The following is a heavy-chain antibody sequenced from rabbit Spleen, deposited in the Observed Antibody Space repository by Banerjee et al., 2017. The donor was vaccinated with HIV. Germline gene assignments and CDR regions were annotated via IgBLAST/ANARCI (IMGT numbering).Heavy chain of an antibody. CDR1: GFSFSSSYF. J-gene: IGHJ4*01. CDR2: IYAGSGTST. V-gene: IGHV1S40*01. Sequence: QSLEESGGDLVKPGASLTLTCTASGFSFSSSYFMCWVRQAPGKRPEWIACIYAGSGTSTYYATWAIGRFTISRTSSTTVTLQMTSLTAADTATYFCARDLASVVGWNFNLWGQGTLVTVS. D-gene: IGHD3-1*01. CDR3: ARDLASVVGWNFNL.